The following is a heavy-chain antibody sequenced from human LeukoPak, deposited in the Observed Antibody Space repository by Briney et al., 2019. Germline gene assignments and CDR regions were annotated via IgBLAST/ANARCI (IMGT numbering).Heavy chain of an antibody. J-gene: IGHJ4*02. V-gene: IGHV5-51*01. Sequence: GESLKISCKGSGYSFTSYWIGWVRQMPGKGLEWMGIIYPGDSDTRYSPSFQGQVTISADKSISTAYLQWSSLKASDTAMYYCARQFYYDSSGSPFDYWGKGTLVTVSS. CDR3: ARQFYYDSSGSPFDY. CDR1: GYSFTSYW. D-gene: IGHD3-22*01. CDR2: IYPGDSDT.